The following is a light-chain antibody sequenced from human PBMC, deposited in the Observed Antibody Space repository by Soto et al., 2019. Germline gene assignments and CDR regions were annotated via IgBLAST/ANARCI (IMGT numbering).Light chain of an antibody. J-gene: IGKJ2*01. CDR2: DAS. V-gene: IGKV1-5*01. CDR3: QQYDTYSMYT. Sequence: DIQMTQSPATLSASGGDRVTITCRASQSIGTWLAWYQQKPGKAPKLLIYDASTLESGVPSRFSGSGSGTEFTLIISSLQPDDFATYYCQQYDTYSMYTFGQGTKVDIK. CDR1: QSIGTW.